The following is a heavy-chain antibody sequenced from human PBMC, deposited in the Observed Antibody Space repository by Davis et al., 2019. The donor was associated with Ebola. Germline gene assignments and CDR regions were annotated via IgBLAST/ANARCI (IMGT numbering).Heavy chain of an antibody. V-gene: IGHV4-59*08. D-gene: IGHD3-10*01. Sequence: GSLRLSCTVSGGSISTYYWSWIRQPPGKGLEWIGNIYYRRTTTYNPSLRSRVTISVDTLNNQFSLKLTSVTAADTATYYCARQYFTRGNYLDHWGQGALVTVSS. CDR2: IYYRRTT. J-gene: IGHJ4*02. CDR3: ARQYFTRGNYLDH. CDR1: GGSISTYY.